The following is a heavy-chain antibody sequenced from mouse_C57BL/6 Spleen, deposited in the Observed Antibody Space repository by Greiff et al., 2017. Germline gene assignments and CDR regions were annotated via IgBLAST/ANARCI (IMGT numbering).Heavy chain of an antibody. D-gene: IGHD1-1*01. CDR2: IHPNSGST. CDR1: GYTFTSYW. V-gene: IGHV1-64*01. Sequence: QVQLQQPGAELVQPGASVKLSCKASGYTFTSYWMHWVKQRPGQGLEWIGMIHPNSGSTNYNEKFKSKATLTVDKSSSTAYRQLSSLTSEDSAVYYCARPLITTVPYFDYWGQGTTLTVSS. CDR3: ARPLITTVPYFDY. J-gene: IGHJ2*01.